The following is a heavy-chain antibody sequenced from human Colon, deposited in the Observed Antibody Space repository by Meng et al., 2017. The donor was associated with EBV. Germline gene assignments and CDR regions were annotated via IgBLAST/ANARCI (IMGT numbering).Heavy chain of an antibody. CDR2: IRLSVTT. D-gene: IGHD2-21*02. J-gene: IGHJ5*02. Sequence: GLYQPSLSLSPTCSVSGNSISSGDYTWSWVRQAPGQGLEWIGYIRLSVTTYNTPHKSRVTISVDNSKNPFSLRLTSVTAADTALYYYDCGPYCRGGCYWFDPWGQGTLVTVSS. CDR1: GNSISSGDYT. CDR3: DCGPYCRGGCYWFDP. V-gene: IGHV4-30-2*01.